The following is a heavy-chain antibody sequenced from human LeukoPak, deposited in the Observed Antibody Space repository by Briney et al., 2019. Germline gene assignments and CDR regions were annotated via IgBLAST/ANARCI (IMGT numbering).Heavy chain of an antibody. CDR1: GGSISSYY. Sequence: PSETLSLTCTVSGGSISSYYWSWIRQPPGKGLEWIGYIYYSGSTNYNPSLKSRVTISVDTSKNQFSLKLSSVTAADTAVYYCARGGSYYYGSGSASSFGYWGQGTLVTVSS. J-gene: IGHJ4*02. D-gene: IGHD3-10*01. CDR2: IYYSGST. V-gene: IGHV4-59*01. CDR3: ARGGSYYYGSGSASSFGY.